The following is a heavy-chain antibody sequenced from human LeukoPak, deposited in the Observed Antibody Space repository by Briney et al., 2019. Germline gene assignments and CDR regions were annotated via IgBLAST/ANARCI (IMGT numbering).Heavy chain of an antibody. CDR3: ARAYDSNGLDGFDI. CDR1: GFTFTSSA. Sequence: SVKVSCKASGFTFTSSAMQWVRQARGQRLEWIGWIVVGSGNTNYAQKFQERVTMTRDTSTSTVYMELSSLRSEDTAVCYCARAYDSNGLDGFDIWGQGTMVTVSS. V-gene: IGHV1-58*02. CDR2: IVVGSGNT. J-gene: IGHJ3*02. D-gene: IGHD3-22*01.